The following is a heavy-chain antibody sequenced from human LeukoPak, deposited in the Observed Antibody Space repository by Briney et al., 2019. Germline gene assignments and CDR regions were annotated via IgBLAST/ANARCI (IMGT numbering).Heavy chain of an antibody. CDR1: GFTFSSYA. Sequence: GGSLRLSCAASGFTFSSYAMSWVRQAPGKGLEWVSAISGSGGSTYYADSVKGRFTISRHNSKNTLYLQMNSLRAEDTAVYYCARDVWYGSGINWGQGTLVTVSS. CDR2: ISGSGGST. J-gene: IGHJ4*02. CDR3: ARDVWYGSGIN. D-gene: IGHD3-10*01. V-gene: IGHV3-23*01.